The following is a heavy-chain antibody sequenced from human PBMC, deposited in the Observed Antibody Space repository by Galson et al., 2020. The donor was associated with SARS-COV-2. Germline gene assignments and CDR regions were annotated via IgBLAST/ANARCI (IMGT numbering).Heavy chain of an antibody. Sequence: SETLSLTCTVSWCYLNTNRYYWGRIRQAPGKGLEWIGNTYYRGSTSYNPSLKSRVTMSVDTSKNQFSLKLSPVTAADTAVYFCARRGDSHGIFDYWGQGTLVTVSS. D-gene: IGHD5-18*01. CDR3: ARRGDSHGIFDY. V-gene: IGHV4-39*01. CDR1: WCYLNTNRYY. J-gene: IGHJ4*02. CDR2: TYYRGST.